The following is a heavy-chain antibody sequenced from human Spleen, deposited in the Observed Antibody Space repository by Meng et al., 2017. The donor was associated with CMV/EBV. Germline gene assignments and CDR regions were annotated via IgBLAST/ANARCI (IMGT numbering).Heavy chain of an antibody. V-gene: IGHV4-30-4*01. CDR2: IYRSGS. CDR3: ANREVNNWFDP. CDR1: GGSVSSGDYF. J-gene: IGHJ5*02. D-gene: IGHD1-14*01. Sequence: LPYSVSGGSVSSGDYFWCWSRQHPEQGLEWIGYIYRSGSYYNPSPKSRVSIAMDTSKNQFSLKLHSVTAADTAVYFCANREVNNWFDPWGQGILVTVSS.